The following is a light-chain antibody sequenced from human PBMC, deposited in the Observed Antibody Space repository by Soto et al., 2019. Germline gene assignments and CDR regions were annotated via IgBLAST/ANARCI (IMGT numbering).Light chain of an antibody. CDR2: KVS. CDR1: QSPVHSDGNTY. Sequence: DIVMTQTPLSSPVTLGQPASISCRSSQSPVHSDGNTYLSWLHQRPGQPPRLLIYKVSHRLSGVPDRFSGSGAGTDFTLKISRVEAEDVGVYYYMQATQFPRYTFGQGTKLEIK. V-gene: IGKV2-24*01. J-gene: IGKJ2*01. CDR3: MQATQFPRYT.